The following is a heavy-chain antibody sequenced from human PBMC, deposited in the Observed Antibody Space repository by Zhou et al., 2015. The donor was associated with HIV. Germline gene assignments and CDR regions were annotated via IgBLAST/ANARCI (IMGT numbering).Heavy chain of an antibody. CDR3: ARDPYYYGSGSYYNVGYFDY. CDR1: GGTFSSYA. D-gene: IGHD3-10*01. Sequence: QVQLVQSGAEVKKPGSSVKVSCKASGGTFSSYAISWVRQAPGQGLEWMGGIIPIFGTANYAQKFQGRVTITADESTSTAYMELSSLRSEDTAVYYCARDPYYYGSGSYYNVGYFDYWGQGTLVTVSS. CDR2: IIPIFGTA. J-gene: IGHJ4*02. V-gene: IGHV1-69*01.